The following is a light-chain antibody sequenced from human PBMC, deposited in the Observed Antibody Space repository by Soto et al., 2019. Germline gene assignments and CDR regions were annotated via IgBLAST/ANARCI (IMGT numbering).Light chain of an antibody. CDR2: EVS. V-gene: IGLV2-14*01. CDR1: SSDVGGYNY. J-gene: IGLJ1*01. Sequence: QSALTQPASVSGSPGQSIAISCTGTSSDVGGYNYVSWYQQHPGKAPKLMIHEVSNRPSGVSDRFSGSKSGNTASLTISGLQADDEADYYCSSQTSYSTRVLGTGTKLTVL. CDR3: SSQTSYSTRV.